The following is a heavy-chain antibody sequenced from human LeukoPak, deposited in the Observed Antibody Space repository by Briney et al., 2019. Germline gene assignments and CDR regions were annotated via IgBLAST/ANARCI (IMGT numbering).Heavy chain of an antibody. CDR1: GGSISSSNW. CDR3: ARGTYYYDSSGYYVAEYFQH. V-gene: IGHV4-4*02. D-gene: IGHD3-22*01. Sequence: SETLSLTCAVAGGSISSSNWWSRVRQPPGKGLEWIGEIYHSGSTNYNPSLKSRVTISVDKSKNQFSLRLSSVTAADTAVYYCARGTYYYDSSGYYVAEYFQHWGQGTLVTVSS. J-gene: IGHJ1*01. CDR2: IYHSGST.